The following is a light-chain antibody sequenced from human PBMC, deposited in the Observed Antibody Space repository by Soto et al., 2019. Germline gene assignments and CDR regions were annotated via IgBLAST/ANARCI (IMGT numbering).Light chain of an antibody. CDR1: QSVSSSY. J-gene: IGKJ5*01. CDR2: GAS. V-gene: IGKV3-20*01. CDR3: QQYGGSPAIT. Sequence: EIVLTPYPSTTSVSPGARSPLSFRALQSVSSSYLAWYQQKPGQAPRLLIYGASSRATGIPDRFRASASGTDFTLTISRLEPEDFAVYFCQQYGGSPAITFGQGTRLEIK.